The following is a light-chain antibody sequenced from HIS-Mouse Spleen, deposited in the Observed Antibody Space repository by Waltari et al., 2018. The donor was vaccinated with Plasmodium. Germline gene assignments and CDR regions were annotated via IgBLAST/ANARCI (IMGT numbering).Light chain of an antibody. J-gene: IGLJ2*01. CDR2: EGS. CDR1: SSDVGSYTL. Sequence: QSALTPPASVSGSPGQSNTIPCPGTSSDVGSYTLVSWYPQHPGKAPKLMIYEGSKRPSGVSNRFSGSKSGNTASLTISGLQAEDEADYYCCSYAGSRMVFGGGTKLTVL. CDR3: CSYAGSRMV. V-gene: IGLV2-23*01.